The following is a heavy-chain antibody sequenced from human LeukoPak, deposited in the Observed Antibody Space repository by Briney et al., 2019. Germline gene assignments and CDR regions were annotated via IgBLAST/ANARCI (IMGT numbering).Heavy chain of an antibody. J-gene: IGHJ4*02. V-gene: IGHV3-23*01. CDR1: GFTFSSYA. D-gene: IGHD6-19*01. CDR2: LSGSGCST. Sequence: GGSLRLSCAASGFTFSSYAMSWVRQAPGKGVEWVSSLSGSGCSTYYADSVKGRFTISRDNSKNTLYLQMNRLRAEDTAVYYCAKEQWLVTGNYFDYWGQGTLVTVSS. CDR3: AKEQWLVTGNYFDY.